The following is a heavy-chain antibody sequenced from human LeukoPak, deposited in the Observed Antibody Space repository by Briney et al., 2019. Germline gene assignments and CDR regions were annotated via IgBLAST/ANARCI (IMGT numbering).Heavy chain of an antibody. D-gene: IGHD5-24*01. J-gene: IGHJ4*02. CDR1: GFTFSSYA. V-gene: IGHV3-23*01. CDR2: LRKVGTT. Sequence: GGSLRLSCAASGFTFSSYAMSWIRQAPGKGLEWVAVLRKVGTTFYTDSVKGRFTISRDTSKNTLNLQMNSLRAEDTAVYYCAREGEKGDGYNHGLDYWGQGTLVTVSS. CDR3: AREGEKGDGYNHGLDY.